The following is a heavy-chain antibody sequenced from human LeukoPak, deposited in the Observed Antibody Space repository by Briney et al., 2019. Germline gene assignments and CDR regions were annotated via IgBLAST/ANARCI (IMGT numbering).Heavy chain of an antibody. CDR2: ISSSSSYI. CDR1: GFPFSIYG. D-gene: IGHD6-13*01. Sequence: GGTLRLSCAGSGFPFSIYGMNWVRQAPGKGLEWVSSISSSSSYIYYADSVKGRFTISRDNAKNSLYLQMNSLRAEDTAVYYCAKLYPGIAAAGGDYWGQGTLVTVSS. CDR3: AKLYPGIAAAGGDY. J-gene: IGHJ4*02. V-gene: IGHV3-21*01.